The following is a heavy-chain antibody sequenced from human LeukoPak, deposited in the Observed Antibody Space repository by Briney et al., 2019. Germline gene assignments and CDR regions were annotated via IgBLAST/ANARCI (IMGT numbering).Heavy chain of an antibody. J-gene: IGHJ4*02. CDR3: ARSSSGWYGDFDY. CDR2: IKQDGSEK. V-gene: IGHV3-7*03. CDR1: GFTFSSYW. Sequence: GGSLRLSCAASGFTFSSYWMSWVRQAPGKGLEWVANIKQDGSEKYYVDSVKGRFTISRDNAQNSLHLQMNSLRAEDTAVYYCARSSSGWYGDFDYWGQGTLVTVSS. D-gene: IGHD6-19*01.